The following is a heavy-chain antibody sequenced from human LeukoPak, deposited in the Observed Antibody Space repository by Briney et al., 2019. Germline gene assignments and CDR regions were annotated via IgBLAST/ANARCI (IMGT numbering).Heavy chain of an antibody. CDR2: TSSSDPGT. D-gene: IGHD2-15*01. J-gene: IGHJ4*02. CDR3: ARAPVTSCRGAFCYPFDY. CDR1: GFLLSSYA. V-gene: IGHV3-23*01. Sequence: GGSLRLSCAASGFLLSSYAMSWVRQGPGKGLEWVAATSSSDPGTYHADSVRGRFTISRDNSKNTLYLQMNRLRVEDAAVYYCARAPVTSCRGAFCYPFDYWGQGTLVTVSS.